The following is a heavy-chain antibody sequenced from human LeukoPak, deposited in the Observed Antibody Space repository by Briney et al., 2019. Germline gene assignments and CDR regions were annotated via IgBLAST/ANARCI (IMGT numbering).Heavy chain of an antibody. CDR1: GGTFSSYA. Sequence: ASVEVSCKASGGTFSSYAISWVRQAPGQGLEWMGGIIPIFGTANCAQKFQGRVTITADESTSTAYMELSSLRSEDTAVYYCASGTIRAYAFDIWGQGTMVTVSS. V-gene: IGHV1-69*01. CDR2: IIPIFGTA. CDR3: ASGTIRAYAFDI. J-gene: IGHJ3*02. D-gene: IGHD1-1*01.